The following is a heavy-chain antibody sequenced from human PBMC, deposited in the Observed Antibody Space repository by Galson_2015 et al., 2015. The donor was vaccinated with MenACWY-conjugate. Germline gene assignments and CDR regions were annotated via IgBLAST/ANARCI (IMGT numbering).Heavy chain of an antibody. CDR3: ARAGALTYYFDY. CDR2: IYHSGSI. V-gene: IGHV4-4*02. J-gene: IGHJ4*02. Sequence: WVRQAPGKGLEWIAEIYHSGSINYNPSLKSRVTMSVDKSKNQISLKLSSVTAADTAVYYCARAGALTYYFDYWGQGTLVSVSS.